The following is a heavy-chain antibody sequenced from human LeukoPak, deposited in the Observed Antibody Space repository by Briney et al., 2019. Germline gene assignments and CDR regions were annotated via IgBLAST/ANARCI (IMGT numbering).Heavy chain of an antibody. V-gene: IGHV7-4-1*02. CDR2: INTNTGNP. CDR1: GYTFTSYA. J-gene: IGHJ4*02. CDR3: ARVHSSSWSRTYYFDY. D-gene: IGHD6-13*01. Sequence: ASVKVSCKASGYTFTSYAMNWVRQAPGQGLEWMGWINTNTGNPTYAQGSTGRFVFSLDTSVSTAYLQISSLKAEDTAVYYCARVHSSSWSRTYYFDYWGQGTLVTVSS.